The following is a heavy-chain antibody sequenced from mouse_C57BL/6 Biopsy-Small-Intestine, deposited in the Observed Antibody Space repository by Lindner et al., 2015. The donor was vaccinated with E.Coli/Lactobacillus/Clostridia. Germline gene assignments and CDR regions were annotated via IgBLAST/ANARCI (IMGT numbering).Heavy chain of an antibody. CDR1: GFTFSDYG. Sequence: VQLQESGGGLVKPEGSRKLSCAASGFTFSDYGMHWVRQAPEKGLEWVAYISSGSSTIYYADTVKGRFTISRDNAKNTLFLQMTSLRSEDTAMYYCARPLYDGTLDYWGQGTTLTVSS. J-gene: IGHJ2*01. V-gene: IGHV5-17*01. CDR3: ARPLYDGTLDY. D-gene: IGHD2-1*01. CDR2: ISSGSSTI.